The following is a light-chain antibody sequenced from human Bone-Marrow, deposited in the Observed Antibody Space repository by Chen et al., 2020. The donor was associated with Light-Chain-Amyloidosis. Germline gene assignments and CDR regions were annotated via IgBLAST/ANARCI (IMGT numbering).Light chain of an antibody. J-gene: IGKJ1*01. CDR1: QNINVW. Sequence: DIQMTQSPSTLPASVGDRVTITCRASQNINVWLAWYQQKPGKAPKLLIYMASSLQTGVPSRFSGSGSGTEFTLSISSLQPDELATYYCQQYNDFWTFGQGTTVE. CDR3: QQYNDFWT. CDR2: MAS. V-gene: IGKV1-5*03.